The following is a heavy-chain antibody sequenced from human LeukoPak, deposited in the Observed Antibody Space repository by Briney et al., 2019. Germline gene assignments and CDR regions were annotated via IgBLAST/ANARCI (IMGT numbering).Heavy chain of an antibody. CDR1: GRSISRHY. D-gene: IGHD3-10*01. J-gene: IGHJ4*02. CDR2: ISNRGTP. Sequence: SETLALTCTVSGRSISRHYWSWIRQPPGKGLEWIGYISNRGTPTYNPSLKSRVTISVDTSKNQFSLKPSSVTAANTAVYYCARELGSGEYDYWGQGTLVTVSS. V-gene: IGHV4-59*11. CDR3: ARELGSGEYDY.